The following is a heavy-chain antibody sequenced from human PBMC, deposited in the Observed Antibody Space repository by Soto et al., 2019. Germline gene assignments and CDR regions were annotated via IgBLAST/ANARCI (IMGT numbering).Heavy chain of an antibody. J-gene: IGHJ6*02. CDR1: GGTFSSYA. V-gene: IGHV1-69*01. CDR3: ARDSQFRAIYDILTSNTYQGGMDD. CDR2: IIPIFGTA. Sequence: QVQLVQSGAEVKKPGSSVKVSCKASGGTFSSYAISWVRQAPGQVLEWMGGIIPIFGTANYAQKFQGRVTITADASKISAYMELSRLRSEDTAMYYCARDSQFRAIYDILTSNTYQGGMDDWGQGTTVTVSS. D-gene: IGHD3-9*01.